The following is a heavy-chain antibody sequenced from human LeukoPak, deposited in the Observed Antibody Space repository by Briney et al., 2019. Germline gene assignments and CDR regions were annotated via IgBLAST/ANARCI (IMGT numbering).Heavy chain of an antibody. CDR3: ARDHDFWSGYDDPTRAEEVNFDY. D-gene: IGHD3-3*01. CDR1: GYTFTSYD. J-gene: IGHJ4*02. Sequence: ASVKVSCKASGYTFTSYDINWVRQATGQGLEWMGWMNPNSGNTGYAQKFQGRVTMTRNTSISTAYMELSRLRSDDTAVYYCARDHDFWSGYDDPTRAEEVNFDYWGQGTLVTVSS. CDR2: MNPNSGNT. V-gene: IGHV1-8*01.